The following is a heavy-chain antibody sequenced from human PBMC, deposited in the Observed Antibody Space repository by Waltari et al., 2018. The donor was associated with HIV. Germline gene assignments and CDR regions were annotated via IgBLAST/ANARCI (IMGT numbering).Heavy chain of an antibody. CDR1: GFTFKNFA. CDR3: ARDYNYAPDY. CDR2: IYYDGSKK. V-gene: IGHV3-33*01. Sequence: QVQLVESGGGVVQPGSTLRPSCAASGFTFKNFAMNWVRQAPGKGLEWVGNIYYDGSKKFYGDSVRGRFTISRDNSKQILYLQMNSLRVEDTALYYCARDYNYAPDYWGQGTLVVVSS. D-gene: IGHD5-18*01. J-gene: IGHJ4*02.